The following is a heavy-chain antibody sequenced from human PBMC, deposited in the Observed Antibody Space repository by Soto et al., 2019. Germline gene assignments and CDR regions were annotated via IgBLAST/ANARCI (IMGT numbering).Heavy chain of an antibody. CDR3: ARDGGDRNDYIWGRKNTHYYYYMDV. CDR2: ISSSSSTI. Sequence: EVQLVESGGGLVQPGGSLRLSCAASGFTFSSYSMNWVRQAPGKGLEWVSYISSSSSTIYYADSVKGRFTISRDNAKNSLYLQMNSLRAEDTAVYYCARDGGDRNDYIWGRKNTHYYYYMDVWGKGTTVTVSS. D-gene: IGHD3-16*01. J-gene: IGHJ6*03. V-gene: IGHV3-48*01. CDR1: GFTFSSYS.